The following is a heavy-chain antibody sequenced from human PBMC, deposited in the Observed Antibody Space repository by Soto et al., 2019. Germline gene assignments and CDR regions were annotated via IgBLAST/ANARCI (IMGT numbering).Heavy chain of an antibody. CDR3: ARVAPGSYAFDY. V-gene: IGHV3-13*01. D-gene: IGHD1-26*01. CDR1: GFTFSSYD. CDR2: IGTAGDT. J-gene: IGHJ4*02. Sequence: GGSVRLSCAASGFTFSSYDMHWVRQATGKGLEWVSAIGTAGDTYYPGSVKGRFTISRENAKNSLYLQMNSLRAGDTAVYYCARVAPGSYAFDYWGQGTLVTVSS.